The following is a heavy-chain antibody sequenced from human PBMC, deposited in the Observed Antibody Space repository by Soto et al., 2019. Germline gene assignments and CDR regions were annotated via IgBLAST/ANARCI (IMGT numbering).Heavy chain of an antibody. CDR1: GDSISSSTYY. D-gene: IGHD3-22*01. Sequence: SETLSLTCTVSGDSISSSTYYWVWIRQPPGKGLEWIGSMFYSGNTYYNPSLKSRVTLSIDTSKNQFSLKLNSVTAADTAVYYCVSPEGYYDSSGYTLDYWGQGTLVTVS. J-gene: IGHJ4*02. V-gene: IGHV4-39*01. CDR2: MFYSGNT. CDR3: VSPEGYYDSSGYTLDY.